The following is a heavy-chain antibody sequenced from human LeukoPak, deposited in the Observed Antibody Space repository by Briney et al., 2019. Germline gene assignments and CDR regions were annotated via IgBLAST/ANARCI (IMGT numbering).Heavy chain of an antibody. CDR3: ARASRDGYNFN. D-gene: IGHD5-24*01. Sequence: SVIVSCKASGGTFSSYAISWVRQAPGQGLEWMGRIIPILGIANYAQKFQGRVTITADKSTSTAYMELSSLRSEDTAVYYCARASRDGYNFNWGQGTLVTVSS. V-gene: IGHV1-69*04. CDR1: GGTFSSYA. J-gene: IGHJ4*02. CDR2: IIPILGIA.